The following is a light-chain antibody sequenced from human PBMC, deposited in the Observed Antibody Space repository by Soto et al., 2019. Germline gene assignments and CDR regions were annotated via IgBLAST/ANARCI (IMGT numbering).Light chain of an antibody. CDR3: CSASGGFTWV. V-gene: IGLV2-11*01. J-gene: IGLJ3*02. CDR2: DVD. Sequence: QSALTQPRSVSGSPGQSVTISYTGARSDVGGYRFVSWYQQHPDKAPKLMIYDVDKRPSGVPDRFSCSKSGNTASLTISGLQAEDEADYFCCSASGGFTWVFGGGTKLTVL. CDR1: RSDVGGYRF.